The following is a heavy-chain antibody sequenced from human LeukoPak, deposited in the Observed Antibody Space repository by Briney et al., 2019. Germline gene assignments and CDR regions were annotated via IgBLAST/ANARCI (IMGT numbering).Heavy chain of an antibody. Sequence: GGSLRLSCTVSGFTFNNYWMHWVRQAPGKGLVWVSRMNNDGRVINYADSVKGLFTISRDNAKNTLYLQMNSLRAEDTAVYYCAREFEATGFWALDYWGQGTLVTSSS. CDR1: GFTFNNYW. CDR3: AREFEATGFWALDY. CDR2: MNNDGRVI. D-gene: IGHD3-16*01. V-gene: IGHV3-74*01. J-gene: IGHJ4*02.